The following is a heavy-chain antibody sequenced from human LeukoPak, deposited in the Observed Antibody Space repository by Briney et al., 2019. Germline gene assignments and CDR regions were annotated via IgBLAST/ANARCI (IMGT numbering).Heavy chain of an antibody. CDR2: ISSSGGRT. CDR3: ARDRRDGGNYVFDL. Sequence: GGSLRLSCSASGFTFSSYAMHWVRQAPGKGLEYVSAISSSGGRTYYADSVKGRFTISRHNSKNTLYLQMNSLRAEDTAVYYCARDRRDGGNYVFDLWGQGTLVTVS. D-gene: IGHD5-24*01. J-gene: IGHJ4*02. CDR1: GFTFSSYA. V-gene: IGHV3-64*04.